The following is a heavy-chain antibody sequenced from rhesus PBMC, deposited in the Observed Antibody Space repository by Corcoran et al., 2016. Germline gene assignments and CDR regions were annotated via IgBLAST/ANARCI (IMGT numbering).Heavy chain of an antibody. Sequence: QVQLQESGPGLVKPSETLSLTCAVSGNSFSGGNDWRWIRQPPGKGLEWIGYMHGSSGSTKYNPSLKNRVTISKDTSKNQFSLRLSSVTAADTAVYYCASRGYNGDNTYFDYWGQGVLVTVSS. CDR2: MHGSSGST. D-gene: IGHD3-9*01. J-gene: IGHJ4*01. CDR3: ASRGYNGDNTYFDY. CDR1: GNSFSGGND. V-gene: IGHV4-76*01.